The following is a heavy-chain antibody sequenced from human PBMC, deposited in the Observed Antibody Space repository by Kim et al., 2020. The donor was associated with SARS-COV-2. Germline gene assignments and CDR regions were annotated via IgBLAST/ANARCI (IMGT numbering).Heavy chain of an antibody. CDR3: ARITGGSPDY. J-gene: IGHJ4*02. D-gene: IGHD2-8*02. Sequence: ALSVKSRITINPDTSKNQFSLQLNSVTPEDTAVYYCARITGGSPDYWGQGTLVTVSS. V-gene: IGHV6-1*01.